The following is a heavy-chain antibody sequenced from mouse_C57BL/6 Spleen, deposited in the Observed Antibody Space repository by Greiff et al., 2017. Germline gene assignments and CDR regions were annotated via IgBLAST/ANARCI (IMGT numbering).Heavy chain of an antibody. J-gene: IGHJ4*01. Sequence: QVQLKESGPGLVQPSQSLSITCTVSGFSLTSYGVHWVRQSPGKGLEWLGVIWSGGSTDYNAAFISRLSISKDNSKSQVFFKMNSLQADDTAIYYCARRGFGTTVVADAMDYWGQGTSVTVSS. V-gene: IGHV2-2*01. CDR3: ARRGFGTTVVADAMDY. D-gene: IGHD1-1*01. CDR1: GFSLTSYG. CDR2: IWSGGST.